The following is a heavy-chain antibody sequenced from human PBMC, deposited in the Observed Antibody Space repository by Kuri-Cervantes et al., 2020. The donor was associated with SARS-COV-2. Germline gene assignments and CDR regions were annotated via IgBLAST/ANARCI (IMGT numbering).Heavy chain of an antibody. V-gene: IGHV1-69*10. CDR2: IIPILGIA. Sequence: SVKVSCKASGGTFSSYAISWVRQAPGQGLEWMGGIIPILGIANYAQKFQGRVTITADKSTSTAYMELSSLRSDDTAVYYCARDTGDYGDYVSPFWGQGTLVTVSS. D-gene: IGHD4-17*01. J-gene: IGHJ4*02. CDR1: GGTFSSYA. CDR3: ARDTGDYGDYVSPF.